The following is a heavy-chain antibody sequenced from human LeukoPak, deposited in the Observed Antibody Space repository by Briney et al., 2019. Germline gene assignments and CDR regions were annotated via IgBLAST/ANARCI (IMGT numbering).Heavy chain of an antibody. CDR3: AAYDSSGYAFHY. V-gene: IGHV4-59*01. CDR1: GGSISSYY. Sequence: SETLSLTCSVSGGSISSYYWSWIRQPPGKGLEWIGYMYYSGNTNYNPSLKSRVIISVDTSQSQFSLRLTSVTAADTAVYYCAAYDSSGYAFHYWGQGTLVTVSS. D-gene: IGHD3-22*01. J-gene: IGHJ4*02. CDR2: MYYSGNT.